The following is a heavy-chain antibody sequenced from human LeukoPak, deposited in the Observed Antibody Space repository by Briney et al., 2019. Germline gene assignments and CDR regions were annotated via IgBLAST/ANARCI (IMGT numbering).Heavy chain of an antibody. CDR1: GYTFTSYA. Sequence: ASVKVSCKASGYTFTSYAMHWVRQAPGQRLEWMGWINAGNGNTKYSQKFQGRVTITADESTSTAYMELSSLRSEDTAVYYCARGLIGDGEDYWGQGTLVTVSS. D-gene: IGHD2-21*02. V-gene: IGHV1-3*01. CDR2: INAGNGNT. CDR3: ARGLIGDGEDY. J-gene: IGHJ4*02.